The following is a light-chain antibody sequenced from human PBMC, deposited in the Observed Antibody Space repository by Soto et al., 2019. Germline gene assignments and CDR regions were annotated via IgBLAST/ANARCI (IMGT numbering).Light chain of an antibody. Sequence: DIEMTPSPSSLSASVGDRVTITCRASQSISSYLYWYQPKPGKAPKFLIYAASSLQSGVPSRFTGSRSGTDFTLTISSLQPEDFATYYSQQSYSTPRTFGPRTKVDIK. CDR2: AAS. J-gene: IGKJ3*01. V-gene: IGKV1-39*01. CDR3: QQSYSTPRT. CDR1: QSISSY.